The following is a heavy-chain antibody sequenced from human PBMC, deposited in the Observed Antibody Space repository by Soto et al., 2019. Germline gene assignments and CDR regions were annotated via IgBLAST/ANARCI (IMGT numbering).Heavy chain of an antibody. Sequence: SETLSLTCAVYGGSSRCYYWSWIRQPPGQGLEWIGEVYHSGGANYNPSLKSRVTISEDTSKNQFSLKLKSVSAADTAVYYCGAVASSADFYGKDVWRQVTTVTVSS. CDR3: GAVASSADFYGKDV. CDR1: GGSSRCYY. D-gene: IGHD6-19*01. V-gene: IGHV4-34*01. CDR2: VYHSGGA. J-gene: IGHJ6*02.